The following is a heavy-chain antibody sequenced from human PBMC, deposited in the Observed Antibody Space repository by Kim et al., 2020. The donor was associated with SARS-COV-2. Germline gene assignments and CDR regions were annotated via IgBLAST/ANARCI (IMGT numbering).Heavy chain of an antibody. CDR3: ARDFILGFGELYSGY. V-gene: IGHV1-3*01. CDR2: INAGNGNT. D-gene: IGHD3-10*01. J-gene: IGHJ4*02. CDR1: GYTFTSYA. Sequence: ASVKVSCKASGYTFTSYAMHWVRQAPGQRLEWMGWINAGNGNTKYSQKFQGRVTITRDTSASTAYMELSSLRSEDTAVYYCARDFILGFGELYSGYWGQGTLVTVSS.